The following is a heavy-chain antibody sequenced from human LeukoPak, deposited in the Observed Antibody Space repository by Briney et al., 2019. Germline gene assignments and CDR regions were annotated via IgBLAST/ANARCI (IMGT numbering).Heavy chain of an antibody. CDR2: ISYDGSNK. CDR3: AKDLYYYDSSGYPRMGY. Sequence: GGSLRLSCTASGFTFSGFSMHWVRQAPGKGLEWVAVISYDGSNKYYADSVKGRFTISRDNSKNTLYLQMNSLRAEDTAVYYCAKDLYYYDSSGYPRMGYWGQGTLVTVSS. CDR1: GFTFSGFS. V-gene: IGHV3-30*18. J-gene: IGHJ4*02. D-gene: IGHD3-22*01.